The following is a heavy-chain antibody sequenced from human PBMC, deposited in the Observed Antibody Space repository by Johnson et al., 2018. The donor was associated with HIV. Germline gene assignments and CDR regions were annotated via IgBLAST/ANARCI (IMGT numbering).Heavy chain of an antibody. CDR3: AVVSTPWGGVYVGYAFDL. CDR2: IYSGGST. J-gene: IGHJ3*01. D-gene: IGHD5/OR15-5a*01. V-gene: IGHV3-66*02. Sequence: VQLVESGGGVVRPGGSLRLSCAASGFIFDDYGMSWVRQAPGKGLEWVSVIYSGGSTYYADSVKGRFTISRDNSKNTRYLQMNSLSAEATAVYFCAVVSTPWGGVYVGYAFDLCGQGTMVTVSS. CDR1: GFIFDDYG.